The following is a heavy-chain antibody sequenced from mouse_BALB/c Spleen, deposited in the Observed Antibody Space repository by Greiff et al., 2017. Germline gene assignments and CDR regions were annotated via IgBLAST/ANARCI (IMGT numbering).Heavy chain of an antibody. Sequence: EVKVVESGGGLVKPGGSLKLSCAASGFTFSSYTMSWVRQTPEKRLEWVATISSGGSYTYYPDSVKGRFTISRDNAKNTLYLQMSSLKSEDTAMYYCTRVDPQLGYFDYWGQGTTLTVSS. CDR2: ISSGGSYT. CDR1: GFTFSSYT. D-gene: IGHD4-1*02. CDR3: TRVDPQLGYFDY. V-gene: IGHV5-6-4*01. J-gene: IGHJ2*01.